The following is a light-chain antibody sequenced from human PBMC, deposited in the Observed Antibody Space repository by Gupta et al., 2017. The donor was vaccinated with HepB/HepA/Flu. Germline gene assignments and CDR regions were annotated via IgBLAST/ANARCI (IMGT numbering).Light chain of an antibody. CDR1: KLGDKY. CDR3: QAWDSSTDLVV. J-gene: IGLJ2*01. Sequence: SYDLTQPPSVSVSPGQTASITCSGDKLGDKYACWYQQKPGQSPVLVIYQDSKRPSGIPERFSGSNSGNTATLTISGTQAMDEADYYCQAWDSSTDLVVFGGGTKLTVL. V-gene: IGLV3-1*01. CDR2: QDS.